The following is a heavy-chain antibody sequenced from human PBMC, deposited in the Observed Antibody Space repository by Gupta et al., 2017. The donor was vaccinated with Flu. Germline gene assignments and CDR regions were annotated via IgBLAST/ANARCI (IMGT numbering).Heavy chain of an antibody. CDR2: FYYSGDT. D-gene: IGHD6-13*01. Sequence: QLQESGPGLVKPSETLSLSCTVSGDSLSSYSFYWGWSRQPPGKGPEWIGSFYYSGDTYYNPSLTSRVTISVDTSKNRFSLRLSSVTAADTAIYYCARRLQKGRIEVAGGFDYWGQGILVIVSS. J-gene: IGHJ4*02. V-gene: IGHV4-39*02. CDR1: GDSLSSYSFY. CDR3: ARRLQKGRIEVAGGFDY.